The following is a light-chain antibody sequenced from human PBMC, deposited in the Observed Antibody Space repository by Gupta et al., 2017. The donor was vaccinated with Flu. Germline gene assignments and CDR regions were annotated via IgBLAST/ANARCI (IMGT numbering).Light chain of an antibody. CDR2: GTS. CDR1: QSVGTNY. V-gene: IGKV3-20*01. CDR3: QHYGSSPPFT. J-gene: IGKJ2*01. Sequence: DIVLTQSPGTLSLSLRERVSLSCRASQSVGTNYLAWYQQKPGQEPRLLIYGTSIRATGIPDRFSSSGCGTDFTLIISRLEPEDSAVYYCQHYGSSPPFTFGQGTKLEI.